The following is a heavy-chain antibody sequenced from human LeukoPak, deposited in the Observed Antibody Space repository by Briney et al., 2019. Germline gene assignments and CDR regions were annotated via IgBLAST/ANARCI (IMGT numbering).Heavy chain of an antibody. V-gene: IGHV4-34*01. D-gene: IGHD3-3*01. CDR1: GGSFSGYY. CDR3: ARGVVTLFGVVSYYMDV. Sequence: PSETLSLTCAVYGGSFSGYYWSWIRQPPGKGLEWIEEINHSGSTNYNPSLKSRVTISVDTSKNQFSLKLSSVTAADTAVYYCARGVVTLFGVVSYYMDVWGKGTTVTVSS. CDR2: INHSGST. J-gene: IGHJ6*03.